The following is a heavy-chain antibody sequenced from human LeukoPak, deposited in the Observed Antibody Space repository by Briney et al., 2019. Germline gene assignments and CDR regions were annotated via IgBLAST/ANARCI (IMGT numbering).Heavy chain of an antibody. D-gene: IGHD3-16*01. CDR1: GYTSTGYH. Sequence: GASVKVSCKASGYTSTGYHMWWVRQAPGQGLEWMGRINPNSGGTNYAQKFQGRVTMTRDTSISTAYMELSRLRSDDTAVYYCAREENRDYVWGSYGVDPWGQGTLVTVSS. J-gene: IGHJ5*02. CDR3: AREENRDYVWGSYGVDP. V-gene: IGHV1-2*06. CDR2: INPNSGGT.